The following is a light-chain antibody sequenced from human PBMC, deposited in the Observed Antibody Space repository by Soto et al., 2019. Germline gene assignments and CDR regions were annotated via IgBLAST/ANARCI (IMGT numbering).Light chain of an antibody. Sequence: QSALTQPASVSGSPGQSITISCTGGSRDVGSYNRVSWYRQYPGKAPQLMIYEVRYRPSGVSNRFSGSKSGNTASLTISGLQAEDEADYFCSSLTTSETWVIGGGTKLTVL. CDR3: SSLTTSETWV. CDR1: SRDVGSYNR. CDR2: EVR. V-gene: IGLV2-14*02. J-gene: IGLJ3*02.